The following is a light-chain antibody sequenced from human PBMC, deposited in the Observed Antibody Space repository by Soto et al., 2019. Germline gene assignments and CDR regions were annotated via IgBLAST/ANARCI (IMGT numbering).Light chain of an antibody. CDR1: SSNIGINP. CDR3: AAWDSSPNAHLL. Sequence: QSVLTQPPSASGTPGQRVTISCSGSSSNIGINPVNWYQQLPGTAPTLLIYGNNQRPPGVPDRFSGSKSGTSASLAIGALQSDDEVDYYCAAWDSSPNAHLLFGGGTEVTVL. V-gene: IGLV1-44*01. CDR2: GNN. J-gene: IGLJ2*01.